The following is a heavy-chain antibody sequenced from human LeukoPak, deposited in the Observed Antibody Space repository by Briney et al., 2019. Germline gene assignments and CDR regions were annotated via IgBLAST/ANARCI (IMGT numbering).Heavy chain of an antibody. CDR3: ARGRGSSWYESFYYYYYGMDV. CDR1: GGSISSSSYY. D-gene: IGHD6-13*01. V-gene: IGHV4-39*01. CDR2: IYYSGST. J-gene: IGHJ6*02. Sequence: SETLSLTCTVSGGSISSSSYYWGWIRQPPGKGLEWIGSIYYSGSTYYNPSLKSRVTISVDTSKNQFSLKLSSVTAADTAVYYCARGRGSSWYESFYYYYYGMDVWGQGTTVTVSS.